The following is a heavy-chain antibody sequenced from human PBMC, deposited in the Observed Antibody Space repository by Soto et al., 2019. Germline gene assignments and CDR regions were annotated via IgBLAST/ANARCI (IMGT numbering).Heavy chain of an antibody. J-gene: IGHJ5*01. CDR1: GGSFSGYD. V-gene: IGHV4-34*01. Sequence: PSATLSVTCAVDGGSFSGYDGSWIRQPPGKGLEWIGEINHSGSTNYNPSLKSRVPISQDTSSNQFSLTMNSVSASDTAVYYCARDWGPYWFDSWGQGILVTVSS. D-gene: IGHD7-27*01. CDR3: ARDWGPYWFDS. CDR2: INHSGST.